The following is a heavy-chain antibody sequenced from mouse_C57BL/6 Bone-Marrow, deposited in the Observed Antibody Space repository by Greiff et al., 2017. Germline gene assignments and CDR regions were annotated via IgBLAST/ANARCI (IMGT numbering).Heavy chain of an antibody. Sequence: DVHLVESGGGLVQPGGSLKLSCAASGFTFSDYYMYWVRQTPEKRLEWVAYISNGGGSTYYPDTVKGRFTISRDNAKNTLYLQMSRLKSEDTAMYYCARPDYYGSSSFAYWGQGTLVTVSA. CDR2: ISNGGGST. J-gene: IGHJ3*01. CDR3: ARPDYYGSSSFAY. CDR1: GFTFSDYY. V-gene: IGHV5-12*01. D-gene: IGHD1-1*01.